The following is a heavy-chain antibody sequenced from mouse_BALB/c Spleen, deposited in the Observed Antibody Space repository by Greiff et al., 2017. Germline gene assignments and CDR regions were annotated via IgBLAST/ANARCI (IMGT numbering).Heavy chain of an antibody. CDR2: INPSSGYT. V-gene: IGHV1-4*01. CDR3: ARGGMEDYDDGDY. D-gene: IGHD2-4*01. J-gene: IGHJ2*01. Sequence: VKLVESGAELARPGASVKMSCKASGYTFTSYTMHWVKQRPGQGLEWIGYINPSSGYTNYNQKFKDKATLTADKSSSTAYMQLSSLTSEDSAVYYCARGGMEDYDDGDYWGQGTTLTVSS. CDR1: GYTFTSYT.